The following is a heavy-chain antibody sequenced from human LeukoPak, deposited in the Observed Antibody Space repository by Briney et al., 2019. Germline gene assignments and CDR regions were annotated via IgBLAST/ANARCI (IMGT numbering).Heavy chain of an antibody. J-gene: IGHJ4*02. Sequence: KPSETLSLTCTVSGGSVSSGSYSWSWIQQPPGKGLGWIGNIYYSGSTNYNPSLKSRVTISVDTSKNQFSLKLSSVTAADTAVYYCARVPSITIFGVVTPYYFDYWGQGTLVTVSS. CDR1: GGSVSSGSYS. D-gene: IGHD3-3*01. CDR2: IYYSGST. V-gene: IGHV4-61*01. CDR3: ARVPSITIFGVVTPYYFDY.